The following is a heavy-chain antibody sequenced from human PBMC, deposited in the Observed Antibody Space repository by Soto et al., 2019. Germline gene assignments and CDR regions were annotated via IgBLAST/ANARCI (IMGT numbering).Heavy chain of an antibody. CDR1: GGSISNYY. CDR2: IYYSGST. CDR3: ARDPGGRFDS. D-gene: IGHD1-26*01. Sequence: PSETLSLTCTVSGGSISNYYWSWTRQPPGGGLEWIGYIYYSGSTNYNPALKSRLTISVGTARKEFSLRLTSVTAADSAVYYCARDPGGRFDSWGQGTLVTVSS. V-gene: IGHV4-59*01. J-gene: IGHJ4*02.